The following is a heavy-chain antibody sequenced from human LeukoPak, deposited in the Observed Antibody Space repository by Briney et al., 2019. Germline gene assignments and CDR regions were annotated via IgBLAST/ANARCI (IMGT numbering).Heavy chain of an antibody. V-gene: IGHV4-34*01. CDR1: GGSFSGYY. J-gene: IGHJ4*02. CDR2: INHSGST. D-gene: IGHD3-3*01. Sequence: SETLSLTCAVYGGSFSGYYWSWIRQPPGKGLEWIGEINHSGSTNYNPSLKSRVTTSVDTSKNQLSLKLSSVTAADTAVYYCAVIYDFWSDYRRDYWGQGTLVTVSS. CDR3: AVIYDFWSDYRRDY.